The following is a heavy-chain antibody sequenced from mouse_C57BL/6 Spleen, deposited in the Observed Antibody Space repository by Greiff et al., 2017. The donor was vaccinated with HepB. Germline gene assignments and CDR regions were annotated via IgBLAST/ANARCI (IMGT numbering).Heavy chain of an antibody. Sequence: QVQLQQPGAELVKPGASVKMSCKASGYTFTSYWITWVKQRPGQGLEWIGDIYPGSGSTNYNEKFKSKATLTVDTSSSTAYMQLSSLTSEDSAVYYCARSGRDYGPREAWFAYWGQGTLVTVSA. CDR2: IYPGSGST. CDR1: GYTFTSYW. D-gene: IGHD1-2*01. V-gene: IGHV1-55*01. CDR3: ARSGRDYGPREAWFAY. J-gene: IGHJ3*01.